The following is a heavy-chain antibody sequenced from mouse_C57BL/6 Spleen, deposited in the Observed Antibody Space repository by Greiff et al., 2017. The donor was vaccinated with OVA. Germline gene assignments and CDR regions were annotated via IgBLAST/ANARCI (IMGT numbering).Heavy chain of an antibody. J-gene: IGHJ4*01. CDR2: IYPYNGVS. CDR3: AGDSTVVATDYAMDY. V-gene: IGHV1-31*01. CDR1: GYSFTGYY. Sequence: VQLQQSGPELVKPGASVKISCKASGYSFTGYYMHWVKQSHGNILDWIGYIYPYNGVSSYNQKFKGKATLTVDKSSSTTYMELRSLTSEDSAVYYCAGDSTVVATDYAMDYWGQGTSVTVSS. D-gene: IGHD1-1*01.